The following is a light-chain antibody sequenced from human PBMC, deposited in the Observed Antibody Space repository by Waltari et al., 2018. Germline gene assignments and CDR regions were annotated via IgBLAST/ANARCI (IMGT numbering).Light chain of an antibody. V-gene: IGLV1-51*02. CDR1: RSHIWHKY. Sequence: QSVLTQPPSVSAAPGQRVTISCSGGRSHIWHKYVSLYHQFPGTAPKPLIYENTERPSGIPGRFYGSKSGTSATLDITGLQAGDEADYYCGTWDSSLSGAVFGGGTHLTVL. J-gene: IGLJ7*01. CDR3: GTWDSSLSGAV. CDR2: ENT.